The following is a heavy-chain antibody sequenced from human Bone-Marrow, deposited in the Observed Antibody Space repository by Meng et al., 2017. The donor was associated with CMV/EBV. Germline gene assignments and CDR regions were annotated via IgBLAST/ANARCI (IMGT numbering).Heavy chain of an antibody. Sequence: GGSLRLSCAASGFTFSSYGMHWVRQAPGKGLEWVAVISYDGSNKYYADSVKGRFTISRDNSKNTLYLQMNSLRAEDTAVYYCARAGYYDSSGYPSWFDPWGQGTLVTVSS. CDR3: ARAGYYDSSGYPSWFDP. D-gene: IGHD3-22*01. CDR2: ISYDGSNK. J-gene: IGHJ5*02. V-gene: IGHV3-30*19. CDR1: GFTFSSYG.